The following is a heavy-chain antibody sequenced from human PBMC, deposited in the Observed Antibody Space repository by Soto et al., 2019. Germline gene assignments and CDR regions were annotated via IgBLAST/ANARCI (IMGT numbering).Heavy chain of an antibody. D-gene: IGHD6-13*01. CDR2: IYWDDDK. V-gene: IGHV2-5*02. CDR3: AHRRIAMTQNLFDP. Sequence: QITLKESGPTLVKPTQTLTLTCTFSGFSLSASGVGVGWIRQPPGKALEWLALIYWDDDKRYSPSLKSRLTITKDTSKKQVVLTMTNMDPADTATYYCAHRRIAMTQNLFDPWGQGTLVTVSS. CDR1: GFSLSASGVG. J-gene: IGHJ5*02.